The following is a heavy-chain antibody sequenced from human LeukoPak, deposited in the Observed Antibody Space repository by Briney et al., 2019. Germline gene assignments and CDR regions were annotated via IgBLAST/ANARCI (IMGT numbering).Heavy chain of an antibody. CDR3: ARGDDILTRRAFDI. CDR1: GGSISSYY. J-gene: IGHJ3*02. Sequence: SETLSLTCTVSGGSISSYYWSWIRQPPGKGLEWTGNIHYSGSTNYNPSLKSRVTISVDTSKNQFSLKLSSVTAADTAVYYCARGDDILTRRAFDIWGQGTMVTVSS. V-gene: IGHV4-59*01. D-gene: IGHD3-9*01. CDR2: IHYSGST.